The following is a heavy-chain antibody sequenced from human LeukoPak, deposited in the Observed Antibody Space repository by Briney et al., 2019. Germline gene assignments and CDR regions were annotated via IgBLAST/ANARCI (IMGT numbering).Heavy chain of an antibody. CDR2: IFTGGST. D-gene: IGHD1-26*01. Sequence: GGSLRLSCAASGFTVSSDYMSWVRQAPGKGLEWVSIIFTGGSTYYADSVKGRFTISRDNSKNTLYLQMNSLRAEDTAVYYCVGGSYTEFDYWGQGTLVTVSS. CDR3: VGGSYTEFDY. CDR1: GFTVSSDY. V-gene: IGHV3-53*01. J-gene: IGHJ4*02.